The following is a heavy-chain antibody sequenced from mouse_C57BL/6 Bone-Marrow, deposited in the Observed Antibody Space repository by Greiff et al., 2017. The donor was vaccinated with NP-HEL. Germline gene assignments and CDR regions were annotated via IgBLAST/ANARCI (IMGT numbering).Heavy chain of an antibody. Sequence: EVKLVESGPGLVKPSQSLSLTCSVTGYSITSGYYWNWIRQFPGNKLEWMGYISYDGSNNYNPSLKNRISITRDTSKNQFFLKLNSVTTEETATYYCARKTTVVPSFAYWGQGTLVTVSA. CDR2: ISYDGSN. J-gene: IGHJ3*01. CDR1: GYSITSGYY. CDR3: ARKTTVVPSFAY. V-gene: IGHV3-6*01. D-gene: IGHD1-1*01.